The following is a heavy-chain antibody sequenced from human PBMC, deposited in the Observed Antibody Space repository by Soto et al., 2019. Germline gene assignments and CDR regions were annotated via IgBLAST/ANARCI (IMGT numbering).Heavy chain of an antibody. CDR1: GFTFRSYA. CDR2: LTNSGGNT. V-gene: IGHV3-23*01. CDR3: AKNAEATIRLGYDY. J-gene: IGHJ4*02. D-gene: IGHD5-12*01. Sequence: EVQLLESGGGLVQPGGSLRLSCAASGFTFRSYAMSWVRQAPGKGLAEVSALTNSGGNTFYADSVKGRFTISRNNSKNSLYLQMNSLRAEDTAVYFCAKNAEATIRLGYDYWGQGTLVTVSS.